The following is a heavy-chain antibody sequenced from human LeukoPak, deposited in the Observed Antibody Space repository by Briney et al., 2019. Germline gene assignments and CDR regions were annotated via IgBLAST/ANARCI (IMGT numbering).Heavy chain of an antibody. CDR2: ISSSGSTI. CDR1: GFTFSDYY. Sequence: GGSLRLSCAASGFTFSDYYMSWIRQAPGKGLEWVSYISSSGSTIYYADSVKGRFTISRDNAKNSLYLQMNSLRAEDMALYFCAKDATLGAFDIWGQGTMVTVSS. J-gene: IGHJ3*02. CDR3: AKDATLGAFDI. D-gene: IGHD2-15*01. V-gene: IGHV3-11*01.